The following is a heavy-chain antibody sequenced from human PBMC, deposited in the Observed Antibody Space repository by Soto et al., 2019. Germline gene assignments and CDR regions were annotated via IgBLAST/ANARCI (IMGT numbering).Heavy chain of an antibody. CDR3: AKSPGMYYYDSSGYYHYDY. V-gene: IGHV3-23*01. Sequence: PGGSLRLSCAASGFTFSSYAMSWVRQAPGKGLEWVSAISGSGVSTYYADSAKGRFTISRDNSKNTLYLQMNSLRAEDTAVYYSAKSPGMYYYDSSGYYHYDYWGQGTLVTVSS. CDR2: ISGSGVST. CDR1: GFTFSSYA. D-gene: IGHD3-22*01. J-gene: IGHJ4*02.